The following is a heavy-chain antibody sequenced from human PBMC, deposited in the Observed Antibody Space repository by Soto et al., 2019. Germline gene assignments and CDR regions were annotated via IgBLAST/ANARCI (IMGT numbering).Heavy chain of an antibody. Sequence: PGGSLRLSCAASGVIFSSYSMNWVRQAPGKGLEWVSYITSDSATIYYADSVKGRFTISRDNAKNSLSLQMNSLRAEDTAVYYCARVALVAGGPGCWGQGTLVTVSS. J-gene: IGHJ4*02. V-gene: IGHV3-48*01. CDR1: GVIFSSYS. D-gene: IGHD2-2*01. CDR3: ARVALVAGGPGC. CDR2: ITSDSATI.